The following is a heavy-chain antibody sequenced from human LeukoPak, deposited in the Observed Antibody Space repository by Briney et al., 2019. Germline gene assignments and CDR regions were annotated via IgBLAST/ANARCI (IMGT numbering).Heavy chain of an antibody. J-gene: IGHJ4*02. CDR2: IYYSGSS. Sequence: SETLSLTCTVSGGSISSGVNSWGWVRQPPGKGLEWIASIYYSGSSYFNPSLQSRVTISVDTSKNQFSLKLSSVTAADTAMYYCARQLWVSVSPKFDYWGQGTLVTVSS. CDR3: ARQLWVSVSPKFDY. V-gene: IGHV4-39*01. CDR1: GGSISSGVNS. D-gene: IGHD2-21*01.